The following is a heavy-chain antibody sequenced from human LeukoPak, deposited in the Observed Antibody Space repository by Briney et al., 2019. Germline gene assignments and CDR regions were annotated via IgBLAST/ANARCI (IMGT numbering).Heavy chain of an antibody. D-gene: IGHD6-13*01. V-gene: IGHV7-4-1*02. Sequence: ASVKVSCKASGYTFTSYAMNWVRQAPGQGLEWMGWINTNTGNPTYAQGFTGRFVFSLDTSVSTAYLQISSLKAEDTAVYYCARGKAAADYYYYYMDVWGQGTMVTVSS. CDR2: INTNTGNP. CDR3: ARGKAAADYYYYYMDV. J-gene: IGHJ6*03. CDR1: GYTFTSYA.